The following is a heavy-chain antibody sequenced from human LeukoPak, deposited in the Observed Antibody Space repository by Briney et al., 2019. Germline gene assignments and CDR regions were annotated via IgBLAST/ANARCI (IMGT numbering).Heavy chain of an antibody. V-gene: IGHV5-51*01. CDR1: GYSFTGYW. Sequence: GESLKISCKGSGYSFTGYWIGWVRQVPGKGLEWMGLIYPGYSDAKYSPSFQGQVTFSVDKSISTAYLQWSSLKASDTAIYYCARFEYTSSLDYWGQGTLVTVSS. CDR2: IYPGYSDA. D-gene: IGHD6-13*01. J-gene: IGHJ4*02. CDR3: ARFEYTSSLDY.